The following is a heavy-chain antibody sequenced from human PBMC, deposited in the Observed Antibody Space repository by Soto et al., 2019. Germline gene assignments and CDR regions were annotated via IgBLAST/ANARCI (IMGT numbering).Heavy chain of an antibody. V-gene: IGHV1-2*02. CDR3: AREFRSGMDV. CDR2: ISANSGGT. Sequence: GASLKVSCKASGYTGTGYYMHWVRQPPGQGLEWMGWISANSGGTKYAQKFQGSVTMTSDTSISTAYMELSRLRSDDTAVYYCAREFRSGMDVWGQGTTVTV. J-gene: IGHJ6*02. CDR1: GYTGTGYY.